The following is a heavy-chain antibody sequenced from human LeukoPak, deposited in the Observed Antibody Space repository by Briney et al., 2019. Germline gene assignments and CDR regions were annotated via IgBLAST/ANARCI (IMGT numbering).Heavy chain of an antibody. CDR1: GYTFTGYY. V-gene: IGHV1-2*02. J-gene: IGHJ4*02. Sequence: ASVKVSCKASGYTFTGYYMHWVRQAPGQGLEWMGWINPNSGGTNYAQKFQGRVTMTRDTSISTAYMGLSRPRSDDTAVYYCAMEDDYSVYWGQGTLVTVSS. CDR2: INPNSGGT. D-gene: IGHD2-15*01. CDR3: AMEDDYSVY.